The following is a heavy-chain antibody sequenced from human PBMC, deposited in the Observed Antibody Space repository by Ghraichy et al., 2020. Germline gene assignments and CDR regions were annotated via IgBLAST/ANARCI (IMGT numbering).Heavy chain of an antibody. V-gene: IGHV3-30-3*01. J-gene: IGHJ4*02. Sequence: GESLNISCTASGFTFRGYTFHWVRQAPGKGLEWVAVISDDESNKYYADSVKGRFTISRDNSKNTLYLQMNSLRAEDTAVYYCATEAPYYGDMLLDYWGQGTLVTVSS. CDR3: ATEAPYYGDMLLDY. CDR1: GFTFRGYT. CDR2: ISDDESNK. D-gene: IGHD4-17*01.